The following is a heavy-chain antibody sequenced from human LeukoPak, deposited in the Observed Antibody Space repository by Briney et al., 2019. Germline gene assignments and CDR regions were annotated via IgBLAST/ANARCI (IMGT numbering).Heavy chain of an antibody. CDR1: GVSITNTNY. V-gene: IGHV4-4*02. Sequence: SGTLSLTCGVSGVSITNTNYWTWVRQPPGKGLEWIGEVNLQGSTNYNPSLMGRVAISVDKSESHISLQLTSVTAADTAVYYCAREGGPYRPLDYSGQGTLVTVSS. CDR2: VNLQGST. J-gene: IGHJ4*02. CDR3: AREGGPYRPLDY.